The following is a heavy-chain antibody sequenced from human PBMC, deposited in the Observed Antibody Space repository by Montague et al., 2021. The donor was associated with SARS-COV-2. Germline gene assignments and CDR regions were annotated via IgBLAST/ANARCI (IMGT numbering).Heavy chain of an antibody. CDR2: ISWNSGSI. D-gene: IGHD3/OR15-3a*01. CDR1: GFTFDDYA. CDR3: VKDADWDYYGMDV. J-gene: IGHJ6*02. V-gene: IGHV3-9*01. Sequence: SLRLSCAASGFTFDDYAMHWVRQAPGKTLEWVSGISWNSGSIGYADSVKGRFTISRDNAKNSPYLQMNSLRAEDTALYYCVKDADWDYYGMDVWGQGTTVTVSS.